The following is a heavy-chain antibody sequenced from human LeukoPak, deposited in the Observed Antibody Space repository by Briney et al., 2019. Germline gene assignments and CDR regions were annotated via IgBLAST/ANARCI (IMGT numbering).Heavy chain of an antibody. V-gene: IGHV3-23*01. Sequence: GGSLRLSCAASGFTFSSYAMSWVRQAPGKGLEWVSAISGSGGSTFYADSVKGRFTISRGNSKNTLYLQMNSLRAEDTAVYYCARTLAAAGTLYFDYWGQGTLVTVSS. D-gene: IGHD6-13*01. J-gene: IGHJ4*02. CDR3: ARTLAAAGTLYFDY. CDR2: ISGSGGST. CDR1: GFTFSSYA.